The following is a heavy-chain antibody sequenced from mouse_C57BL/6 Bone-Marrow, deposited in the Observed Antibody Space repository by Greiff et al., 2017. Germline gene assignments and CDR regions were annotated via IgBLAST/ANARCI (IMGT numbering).Heavy chain of an antibody. CDR3: ARDQDDYDGAY. CDR2: ISYDGSN. J-gene: IGHJ3*01. Sequence: ESGPGLVKPSQSLSLTCSVTGYSITSGYYWNWIRQFPGNKLEWMGYISYDGSNNYNPSLKNRISITRDTSTNQFFLKLNSVTTEDTATYYCARDQDDYDGAYWGQGTLVTVSA. D-gene: IGHD2-4*01. V-gene: IGHV3-6*01. CDR1: GYSITSGYY.